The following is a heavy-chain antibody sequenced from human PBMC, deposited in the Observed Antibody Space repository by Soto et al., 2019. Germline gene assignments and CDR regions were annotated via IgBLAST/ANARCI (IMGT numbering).Heavy chain of an antibody. CDR1: GHSISNRSCY. Sequence: RSATLILTFTLPGHSISNRSCYWPVNSQPPGKGLEWIGSIYYSGYTYYNPSLKSRVTISVDTSKNQFSLKLSSVTAADTAVYYCARHNGPLYVGYYDDMDVWGQGTTVS. CDR3: ARHNGPLYVGYYDDMDV. D-gene: IGHD3-16*01. V-gene: IGHV4-39*01. CDR2: IYYSGYT. J-gene: IGHJ6*02.